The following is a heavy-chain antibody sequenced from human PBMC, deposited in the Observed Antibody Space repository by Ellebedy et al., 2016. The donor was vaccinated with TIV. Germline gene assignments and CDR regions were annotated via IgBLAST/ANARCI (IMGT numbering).Heavy chain of an antibody. CDR3: ARAIVATDPHNYWYFDL. CDR1: GFTFSSYW. CDR2: IKQDGSEK. Sequence: GESLKISCAASGFTFSSYWMSWVRQAPGKGLEWVANIKQDGSEKYYVDSVKGRFTISRDNAKNSLYLQMNSLRAEDTAVYYCARAIVATDPHNYWYFDLWGRGTLVTVSS. J-gene: IGHJ2*01. D-gene: IGHD5-12*01. V-gene: IGHV3-7*05.